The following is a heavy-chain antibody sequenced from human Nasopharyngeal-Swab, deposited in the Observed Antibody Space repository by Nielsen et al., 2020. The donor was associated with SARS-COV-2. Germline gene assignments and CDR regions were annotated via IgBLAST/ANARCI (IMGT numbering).Heavy chain of an antibody. CDR3: ARVNSYGDYGGGDY. V-gene: IGHV3-21*01. J-gene: IGHJ4*02. D-gene: IGHD4-17*01. CDR1: GFTFGSYS. Sequence: GGSLRLSCAASGFTFGSYSMNWVRQAPGKGLEWVSSISSSSGSIYYADPVKGRFTVSRDNAKNSLYLQMNSLRAEDTGVYYCARVNSYGDYGGGDYWGQGTLVTVSS. CDR2: ISSSSGSI.